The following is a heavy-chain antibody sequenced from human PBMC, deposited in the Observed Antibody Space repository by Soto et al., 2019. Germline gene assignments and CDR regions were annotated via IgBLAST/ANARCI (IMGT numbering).Heavy chain of an antibody. CDR1: GYTFTSYY. J-gene: IGHJ6*02. CDR3: ARSKRLVIAYGMDV. Sequence: ASVKVSCKASGYTFTSYYMHWVRQAPGQGLEWMGIINPSGGRTSYAQNSQGRFTMTSDTSTSTFYLELSSLSFEDTAVYYCARSKRLVIAYGMDVWGQGTTVTVSS. D-gene: IGHD3-9*01. V-gene: IGHV1-46*01. CDR2: INPSGGRT.